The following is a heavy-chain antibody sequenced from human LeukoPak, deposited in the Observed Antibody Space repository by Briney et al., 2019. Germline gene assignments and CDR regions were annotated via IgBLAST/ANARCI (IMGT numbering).Heavy chain of an antibody. V-gene: IGHV3-30*02. CDR3: SQEGGSHY. CDR1: GFTFSSYG. D-gene: IGHD5-12*01. Sequence: PGGSLRLSCAASGFTFSSYGMHWVRQAPGKGLEWVAFIRSDGSDKYYADSVKGRFTISRDNSKNTLYLQMNSLRAVDTAVYYCSQEGGSHYWGQGTLVTVSS. J-gene: IGHJ4*02. CDR2: IRSDGSDK.